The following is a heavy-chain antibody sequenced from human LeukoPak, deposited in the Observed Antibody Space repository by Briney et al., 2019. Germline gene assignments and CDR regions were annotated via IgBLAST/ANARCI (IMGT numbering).Heavy chain of an antibody. J-gene: IGHJ4*02. D-gene: IGHD6-13*01. CDR3: ARGKASAGPYFDY. V-gene: IGHV3-7*03. CDR2: IKQDGSEK. Sequence: TGGSLRLSCAASGITFSSYWMSWVRQAPGKGLEWVANIKQDGSEKYCVDSVKGRFTISRDNAKNSLFLQMNSLRAEDTAMYYCARGKASAGPYFDYWGQGTLVTVSS. CDR1: GITFSSYW.